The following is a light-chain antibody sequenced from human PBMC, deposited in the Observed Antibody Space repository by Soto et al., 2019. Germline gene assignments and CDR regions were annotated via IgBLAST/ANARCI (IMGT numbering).Light chain of an antibody. J-gene: IGKJ1*01. V-gene: IGKV3-20*01. CDR3: QHYITSLTT. Sequence: EIGLTQSPDTLSLSPGERATPSSGANQSATSNYLAWYQQKPGQAPRLLIFGASRRATGIPDRFIGSGSGTDFTLTISRLEPEDFAVYYCQHYITSLTTFGQGTKVDIK. CDR1: QSATSNY. CDR2: GAS.